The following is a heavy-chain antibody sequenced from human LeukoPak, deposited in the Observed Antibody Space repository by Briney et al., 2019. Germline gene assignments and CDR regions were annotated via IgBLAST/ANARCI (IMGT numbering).Heavy chain of an antibody. CDR3: AREEWLRFNGY. Sequence: PGGSLRLSCAASGLTFSSYSMNWVRQAAGKGLEWVSYISSSSSTIYYADSVKGRFTISRDNAKNSLSLQMNSLRAEDTAVYYCAREEWLRFNGYWGQGTLVTVSS. D-gene: IGHD5-12*01. J-gene: IGHJ4*02. CDR2: ISSSSSTI. CDR1: GLTFSSYS. V-gene: IGHV3-48*01.